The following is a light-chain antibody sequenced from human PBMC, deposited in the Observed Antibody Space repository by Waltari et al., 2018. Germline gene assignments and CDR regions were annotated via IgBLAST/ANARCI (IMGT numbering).Light chain of an antibody. Sequence: QDPAVSVALGQTIRITCRGDSLRTSYASWYQVKTGQAPVLVMFGKEKRPSGVPDRISGESSETTSSLIITGAQAEDEADYYCSSRNGRASQVVFAGGTKVTVL. CDR3: SSRNGRASQVV. J-gene: IGLJ2*01. CDR2: GKE. CDR1: SLRTSY. V-gene: IGLV3-19*01.